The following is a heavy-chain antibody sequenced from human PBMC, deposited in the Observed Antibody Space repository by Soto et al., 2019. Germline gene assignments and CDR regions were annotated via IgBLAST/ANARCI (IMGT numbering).Heavy chain of an antibody. J-gene: IGHJ4*02. Sequence: SETLSLTCDVSGGSISSCGYSWSWIRQPPGKVLEWIGYIHHSGSTYYNPSLKSRVTISVDRSKNQFSLKLSSVTAADTAVYYCARAWRGVADYWGQGTLVTVS. CDR2: IHHSGST. CDR3: ARAWRGVADY. V-gene: IGHV4-30-2*01. CDR1: GGSISSCGYS. D-gene: IGHD3-10*01.